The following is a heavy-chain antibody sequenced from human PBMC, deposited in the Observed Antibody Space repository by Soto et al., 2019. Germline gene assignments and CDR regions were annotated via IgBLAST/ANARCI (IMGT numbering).Heavy chain of an antibody. Sequence: GSGPTLVNPTQTVTLTCTFSGFSLTTSGVSVGWIRQPPGKALEWLAFIYWNDDKRYTPALKSRLAITKDNSKKQVVLTMTNVDPADTATYYCANRVGSSGSFDYWGQGTRVTVSS. CDR1: GFSLTTSGVS. J-gene: IGHJ4*02. CDR2: IYWNDDK. CDR3: ANRVGSSGSFDY. V-gene: IGHV2-5*01. D-gene: IGHD6-25*01.